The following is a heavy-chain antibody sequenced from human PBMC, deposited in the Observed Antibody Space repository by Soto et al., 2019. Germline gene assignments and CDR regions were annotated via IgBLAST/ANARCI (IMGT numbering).Heavy chain of an antibody. CDR2: VYSAAIA. CDR3: ARGVIPSVSRGWFGP. CDR1: GGSLNSGGYF. Sequence: QVQLQESGPGLVRPSQTLSLTCTVSGGSLNSGGYFWSRIRPAPGKGLEGIGYVYSAAIAYYNPSLVNRVAMSPEPLKHPFTLSLTCVTAGDTAIYFCARGVIPSVSRGWFGPWCQGTLVPVSS. D-gene: IGHD4-17*01. J-gene: IGHJ5*02. V-gene: IGHV4-31*03.